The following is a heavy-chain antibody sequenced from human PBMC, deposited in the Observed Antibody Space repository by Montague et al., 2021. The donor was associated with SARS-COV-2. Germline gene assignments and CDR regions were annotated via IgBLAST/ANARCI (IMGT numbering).Heavy chain of an antibody. Sequence: SLRLSCAASGFSFSSYAMHWVRQAPGKGLEWVAVIWNDGCIQYYGDSVKGRFTISRDNSKNTLYLQMNSLRAEDTAVYYCAREYSADSWGGEYSRYGMDVWGQGTTVTVSS. CDR3: AREYSADSWGGEYSRYGMDV. D-gene: IGHD3-10*01. CDR2: IWNDGCIQ. CDR1: GFSFSSYA. J-gene: IGHJ6*02. V-gene: IGHV3-33*08.